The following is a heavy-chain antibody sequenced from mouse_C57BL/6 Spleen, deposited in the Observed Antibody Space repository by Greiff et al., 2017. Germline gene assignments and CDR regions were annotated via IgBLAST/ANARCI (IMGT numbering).Heavy chain of an antibody. CDR1: GFTFSDYG. Sequence: EVQGVESGGGLVKPGGSLKLSCAASGFTFSDYGMHWVRQAPEKGLEWVAYISSGSSTIYYADTVKGRFTISRDNAKNTLFLQMTRLRSEDTAMYYCARRGFTTVVARDFDYWGQGTTLTVSS. D-gene: IGHD1-1*01. J-gene: IGHJ2*01. CDR3: ARRGFTTVVARDFDY. V-gene: IGHV5-17*01. CDR2: ISSGSSTI.